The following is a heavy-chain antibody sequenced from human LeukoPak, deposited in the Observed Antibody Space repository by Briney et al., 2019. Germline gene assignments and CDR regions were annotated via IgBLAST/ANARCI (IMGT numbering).Heavy chain of an antibody. J-gene: IGHJ4*02. CDR1: GFTFGDYA. V-gene: IGHV3-49*04. D-gene: IGHD6-13*01. CDR2: IRSKGYGGTT. Sequence: GGSLRLSCTTSGFTFGDYAMSWVRQAPGKGLEWVGFIRSKGYGGTTEYAASVKGRFTISRDDSKSIAYLQMNSLKTEDTALYYCTRDQAPGYSSSWFLDYWGQGTLVTVS. CDR3: TRDQAPGYSSSWFLDY.